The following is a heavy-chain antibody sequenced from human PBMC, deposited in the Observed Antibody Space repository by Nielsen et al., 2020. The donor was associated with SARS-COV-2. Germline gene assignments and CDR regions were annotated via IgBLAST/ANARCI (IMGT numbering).Heavy chain of an antibody. J-gene: IGHJ3*02. Sequence: WVRQAPGQRLEWMGCIKAGNGNTKYSQKFQGRVTITRNTSASTDYMELSSLRSEDKDVYYCARERDYVWGSYRPSDAFDIWGQGTMVTVSS. V-gene: IGHV1-3*01. D-gene: IGHD3-16*02. CDR2: IKAGNGNT. CDR3: ARERDYVWGSYRPSDAFDI.